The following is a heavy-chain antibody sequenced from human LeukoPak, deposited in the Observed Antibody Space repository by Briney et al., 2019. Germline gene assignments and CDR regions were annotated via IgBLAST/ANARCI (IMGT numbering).Heavy chain of an antibody. CDR3: AKTVYSGWYPSYFDY. J-gene: IGHJ4*02. CDR1: GFTFSSYE. V-gene: IGHV3-48*03. CDR2: ISGSGSTI. D-gene: IGHD6-19*01. Sequence: GGSLRLSCAASGFTFSSYEMNWVRQAPGKGLEWISYISGSGSTIYYADSVKGRFTISRDNARSSLYLQLNSLRAEDTAVYYCAKTVYSGWYPSYFDYWGQGTLVTVSS.